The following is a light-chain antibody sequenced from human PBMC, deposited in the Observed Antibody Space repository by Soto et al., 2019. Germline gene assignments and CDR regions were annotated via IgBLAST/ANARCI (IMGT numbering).Light chain of an antibody. J-gene: IGKJ1*01. V-gene: IGKV4-1*01. CDR2: WAS. CDR3: LKYYSAPRT. CDR1: QSLLYRCENKNY. Sequence: DIVMTQSPDSLAVSLGETATINCKSSQSLLYRCENKNYLSWYQQKPGQPPKLLIYWASTRESGVPDPLSASGSGTDSTLPISSLQAEDVAVYYCLKYYSAPRTFGQVIRVDIK.